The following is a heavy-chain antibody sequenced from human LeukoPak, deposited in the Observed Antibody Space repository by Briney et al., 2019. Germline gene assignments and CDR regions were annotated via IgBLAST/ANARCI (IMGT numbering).Heavy chain of an antibody. CDR1: GFTFGDYA. Sequence: GGSLRLSCTASGFTFGDYAMSWFRQAPGKGLEWVGFIRSKAYGGTTEYAASVKGRFTISRDDSKSIGYLQMNSLKTEDTAVYYCTRGSQYYGSGSSDYWGQGTLVTVSS. D-gene: IGHD3-10*01. CDR2: IRSKAYGGTT. V-gene: IGHV3-49*03. J-gene: IGHJ4*02. CDR3: TRGSQYYGSGSSDY.